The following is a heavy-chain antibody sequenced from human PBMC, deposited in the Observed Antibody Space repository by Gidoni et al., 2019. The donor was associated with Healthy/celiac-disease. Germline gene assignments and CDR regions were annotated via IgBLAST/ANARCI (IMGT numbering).Heavy chain of an antibody. J-gene: IGHJ4*02. CDR2: INPNSGGT. D-gene: IGHD3-16*01. V-gene: IGHV1-2*06. CDR3: ARVQLGGFDY. Sequence: QVQLLQSGPGATKPGASGRASCKLSGYTSTGYYMHWVRQAPGQGLEWMGRINPNSGGTNYAQKFQGRVTKARDTSISTAYMELSRLRSDDTAVYYCARVQLGGFDYWGQGTLVTVSS. CDR1: GYTSTGYY.